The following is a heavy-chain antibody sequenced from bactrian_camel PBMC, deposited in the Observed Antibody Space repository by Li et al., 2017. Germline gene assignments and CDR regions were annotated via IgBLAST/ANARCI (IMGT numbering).Heavy chain of an antibody. J-gene: IGHJ4*01. CDR1: GITSSTNC. CDR2: INGVGDTT. V-gene: IGHV3S35*01. Sequence: VQLVESGGGSVQAGGSLTLSCAASGITSSTNCIGWFRQAPGKGLEWVSSINGVGDTTYYADSVKGRFTMSRDNAKNTLYLQMNDLKTEDTAVYCCATAATLATMSPSDASFKCEGTQVTVS. D-gene: IGHD4*01.